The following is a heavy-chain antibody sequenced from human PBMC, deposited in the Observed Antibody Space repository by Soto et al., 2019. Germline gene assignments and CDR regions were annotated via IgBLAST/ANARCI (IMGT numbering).Heavy chain of an antibody. J-gene: IGHJ4*02. CDR1: GFTFSSYG. CDR2: IWYDGSNK. Sequence: PGGSLRLSCAASGFTFSSYGMHWVRQAPGKGLEWVAVIWYDGSNKYYADSVKGRFTISRDNSKNTLYLQMNSLRAEDTAVYYCARAARIPASPFRITQFMDYWGQGTLVTISS. D-gene: IGHD1-20*01. CDR3: ARAARIPASPFRITQFMDY. V-gene: IGHV3-33*01.